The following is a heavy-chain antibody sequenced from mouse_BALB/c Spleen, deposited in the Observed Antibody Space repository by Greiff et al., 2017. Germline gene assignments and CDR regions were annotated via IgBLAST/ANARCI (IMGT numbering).Heavy chain of an antibody. J-gene: IGHJ3*01. D-gene: IGHD2-3*01. CDR3: ARDDGYYRAWFAY. CDR1: GYTFTSYV. Sequence: EVQLQESGPELVKPGASVKMSCKASGYTFTSYVMHWVKQKPGQGLEWIGYINPYNDGTKYNEKFKGKATLTSDKSSSTAYMELSSLTSEDSAVYYCARDDGYYRAWFAYWGQGTLVTVSA. CDR2: INPYNDGT. V-gene: IGHV1-14*01.